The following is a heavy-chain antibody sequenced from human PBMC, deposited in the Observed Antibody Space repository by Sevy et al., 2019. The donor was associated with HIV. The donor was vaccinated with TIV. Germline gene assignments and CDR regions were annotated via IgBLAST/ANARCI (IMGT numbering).Heavy chain of an antibody. V-gene: IGHV3-74*01. D-gene: IGHD3-16*01. Sequence: GGSLRLSCAASGFTFTNHWMHWVRQAPGRGLVWVSRINTDGSSTSYADFVKGRFTISRDNAKNTLFLQMNSLRVEDTAVLDCERGPPHSSDNFYVGDRWGQGALVTVSS. CDR3: ERGPPHSSDNFYVGDR. J-gene: IGHJ4*02. CDR1: GFTFTNHW. CDR2: INTDGSST.